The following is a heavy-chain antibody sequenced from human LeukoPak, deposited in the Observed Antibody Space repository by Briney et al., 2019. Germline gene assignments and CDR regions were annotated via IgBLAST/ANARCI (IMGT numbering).Heavy chain of an antibody. J-gene: IGHJ4*02. V-gene: IGHV3-21*01. CDR3: ARDYCRSARCYNVDY. Sequence: PGESLRLSCAASGFTFSSYSMNWVRQAPGKGLEWVSSINSSSTYIYYADSVKGRFTISRDNTKNSLYLQMNSLRAEVTAVYYCARDYCRSARCYNVDYWGQGSLVTVSS. CDR2: INSSSTYI. D-gene: IGHD2-2*02. CDR1: GFTFSSYS.